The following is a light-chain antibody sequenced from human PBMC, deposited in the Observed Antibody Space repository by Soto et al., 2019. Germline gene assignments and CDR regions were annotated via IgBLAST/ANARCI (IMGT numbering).Light chain of an antibody. CDR2: GAS. Sequence: EIVMTQSPATLSVSPGERATLSCRASESVSSNLAWYQQKPGQAPRLLFYGASTRATDIPARFSGSGSGTEFTLTISSLQSEDSALYYCQQFYRWPWTFGPGTKVDI. CDR3: QQFYRWPWT. V-gene: IGKV3-15*01. J-gene: IGKJ1*01. CDR1: ESVSSN.